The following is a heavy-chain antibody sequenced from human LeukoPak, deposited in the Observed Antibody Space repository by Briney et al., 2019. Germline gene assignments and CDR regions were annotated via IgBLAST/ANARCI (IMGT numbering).Heavy chain of an antibody. CDR3: ARALKPTKPKTRWYLFDY. D-gene: IGHD2-15*01. Sequence: PSETLSLTCAVYGGSFSGYYWSWIRQPPGKGLEWIGEINHSGSTNYNPSLKSRVTISVDTSKNQFSLKLSSVTAADTAVYYCARALKPTKPKTRWYLFDYWGQGTLVTVSS. J-gene: IGHJ4*02. CDR2: INHSGST. CDR1: GGSFSGYY. V-gene: IGHV4-34*01.